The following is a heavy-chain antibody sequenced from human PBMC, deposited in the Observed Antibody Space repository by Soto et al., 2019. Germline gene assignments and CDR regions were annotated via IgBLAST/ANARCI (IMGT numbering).Heavy chain of an antibody. CDR2: IKEDGSEK. J-gene: IGHJ4*02. Sequence: PGGSLRLSCAASGFTFSSSWMNWVRQAPGKGLEWVAGIKEDGSEKYYVDSVKGRFTISRDNVENSLYLQMNSLRGEDSAVCFCARDRGYSSYDYWGLGTLVTVSS. V-gene: IGHV3-7*01. D-gene: IGHD5-18*01. CDR1: GFTFSSSW. CDR3: ARDRGYSSYDY.